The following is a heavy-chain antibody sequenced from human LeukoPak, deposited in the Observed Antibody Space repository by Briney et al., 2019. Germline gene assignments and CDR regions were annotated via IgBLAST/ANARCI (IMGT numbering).Heavy chain of an antibody. V-gene: IGHV3-21*01. CDR1: GFTFSSYS. CDR3: AKDLSRYSSGWYAANDY. Sequence: GGSLRLSCAASGFTFSSYSMNWVRQAPGKGLEWVSSISSSSSYIYYADSVKGRFTISRDNAKNSLYLQMNSLRAEDTAVYYCAKDLSRYSSGWYAANDYWGQGTLVTVSS. CDR2: ISSSSSYI. D-gene: IGHD6-19*01. J-gene: IGHJ4*02.